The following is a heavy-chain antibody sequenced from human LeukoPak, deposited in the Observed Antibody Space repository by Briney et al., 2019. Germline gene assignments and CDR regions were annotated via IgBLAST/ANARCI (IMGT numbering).Heavy chain of an antibody. CDR1: GYTFTGYY. D-gene: IGHD3-22*01. Sequence: ASVKVSCKASGYTFTGYYMHWVRQAPGQGLEWMGRINPNSGGTNYAQKFQGRVTMTRDTSISTAYMELSRLRSDDTAVYYCARVFSDSSGPFDYWGQGTLVTVSS. V-gene: IGHV1-2*06. CDR2: INPNSGGT. CDR3: ARVFSDSSGPFDY. J-gene: IGHJ4*02.